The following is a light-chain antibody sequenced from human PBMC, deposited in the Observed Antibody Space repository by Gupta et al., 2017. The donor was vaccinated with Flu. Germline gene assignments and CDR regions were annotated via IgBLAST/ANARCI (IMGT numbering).Light chain of an antibody. J-gene: IGKJ3*01. V-gene: IGKV3-11*01. CDR3: QQRSNWPPFT. CDR2: DAS. CDR1: QSVSNY. Sequence: EIVLPQSPATLSLSPGERATLSCRASQSVSNYLAWYQQKPGQAPRLLIYDASSRATGIPARFSGSGSGTDFTLTISSLEPEDFAVYYCQQRSNWPPFTFGPGTKVDIK.